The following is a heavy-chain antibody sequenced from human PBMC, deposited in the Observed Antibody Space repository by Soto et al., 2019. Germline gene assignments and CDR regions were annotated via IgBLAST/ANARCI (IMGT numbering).Heavy chain of an antibody. CDR1: GYTFTSYG. V-gene: IGHV1-18*01. CDR3: ARVRPDVTTFDY. D-gene: IGHD4-4*01. J-gene: IGHJ4*02. Sequence: ASVKVSCKASGYTFTSYGISWVRQAPGQGLEWMGWISAYNGNTNYAQKLQGRVTMTKDTSTSTAYMELRSLRSDDTAVYYCARVRPDVTTFDYWGQGTLVTVSS. CDR2: ISAYNGNT.